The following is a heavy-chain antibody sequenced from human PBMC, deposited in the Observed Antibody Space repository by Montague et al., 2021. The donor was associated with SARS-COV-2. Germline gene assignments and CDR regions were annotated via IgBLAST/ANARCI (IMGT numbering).Heavy chain of an antibody. CDR3: AKPYSGSYRSWFDP. CDR2: ISYDGSNK. Sequence: SLRLSCAASGFTFSSYGMHWVRQAPGKGLGWVAVISYDGSNKYYADSVKGRFTISRDNSKNTLYLQMNSLRAEDTAVYYCAKPYSGSYRSWFDPWGQGTLVTVSS. D-gene: IGHD1-26*01. J-gene: IGHJ5*02. V-gene: IGHV3-30*18. CDR1: GFTFSSYG.